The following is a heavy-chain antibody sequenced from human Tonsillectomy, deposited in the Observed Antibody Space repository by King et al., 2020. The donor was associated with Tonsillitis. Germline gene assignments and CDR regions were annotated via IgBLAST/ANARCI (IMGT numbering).Heavy chain of an antibody. Sequence: VQPVESGGGLVKPGGSLRLSCAVSGFTFSSYSMNWVRQAPGKGLEWVSSISSSSTYIYYADSVKGRFTISRDNARDSLYLQMNSLRAEDTAVYYCARGGSSGWPGGYWGQGTLVTVSS. D-gene: IGHD6-19*01. CDR2: ISSSSTYI. CDR3: ARGGSSGWPGGY. J-gene: IGHJ4*02. V-gene: IGHV3-21*01. CDR1: GFTFSSYS.